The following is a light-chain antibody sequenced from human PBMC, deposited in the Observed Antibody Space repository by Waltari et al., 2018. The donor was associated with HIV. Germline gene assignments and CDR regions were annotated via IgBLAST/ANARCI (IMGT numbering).Light chain of an antibody. Sequence: AIQMTQSPPSLSASVGDRVTITCRASQNIRRDLGWYQQKPGKAPKLLIYAASTLQTGGPLRFRGGGICTEFTLTINGLQSEDSATYYCLQDDSFPLTFGPGTKVDLK. CDR2: AAS. CDR1: QNIRRD. J-gene: IGKJ3*01. V-gene: IGKV1-6*01. CDR3: LQDDSFPLT.